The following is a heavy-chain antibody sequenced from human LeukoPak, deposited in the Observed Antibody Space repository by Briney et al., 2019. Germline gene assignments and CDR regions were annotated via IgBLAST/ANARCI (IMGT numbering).Heavy chain of an antibody. D-gene: IGHD3-10*01. CDR1: GFTFSSYA. J-gene: IGHJ4*02. CDR2: ISGSGGST. CDR3: ANRPGWFGELY. Sequence: GGSLRLSCAASGFTFSSYAMSWVRRAPGKGLEWVSAISGSGGSTYYADSVKGRFTISRDNSKNTLYLQMNSLRAEDTAVYYCANRPGWFGELYWGQGTLVTVSS. V-gene: IGHV3-23*01.